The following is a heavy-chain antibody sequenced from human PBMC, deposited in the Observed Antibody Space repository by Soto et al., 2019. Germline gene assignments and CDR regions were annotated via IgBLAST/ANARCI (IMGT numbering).Heavy chain of an antibody. Sequence: VQLVESGGGLVQPGESLRLSCTASGLTFSISWMTWVRQAPEEGLEWVSNINPAGNVQHYADSVKERFTISRDNAKNSLFLQMSGLRVEDTAVYYCATANTPYAFDMWGQGTMVTVSS. CDR3: ATANTPYAFDM. CDR2: INPAGNVQ. J-gene: IGHJ3*02. V-gene: IGHV3-7*01. CDR1: GLTFSISW.